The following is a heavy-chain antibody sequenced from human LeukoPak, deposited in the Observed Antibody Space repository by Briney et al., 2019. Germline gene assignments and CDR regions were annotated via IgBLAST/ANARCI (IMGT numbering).Heavy chain of an antibody. V-gene: IGHV4-34*01. J-gene: IGHJ4*02. CDR1: GGSFSGYF. Sequence: SETLSLTCAVYGGSFSGYFWSWIRQPPGKGLEWIGEISHSGSTNYSPPLKSRVSTSVDTSKNQFSLKLSSVTAADTAVYYCARGSLGPRLNVWGQGTLVTVSS. CDR2: ISHSGST. D-gene: IGHD1-1*01. CDR3: ARGSLGPRLNV.